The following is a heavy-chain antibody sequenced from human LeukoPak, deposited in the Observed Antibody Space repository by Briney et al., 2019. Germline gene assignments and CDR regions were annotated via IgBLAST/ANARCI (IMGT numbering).Heavy chain of an antibody. J-gene: IGHJ4*02. Sequence: SSETLSLTCAVYGGSFSGYYWSWIRQPPGKGLEWIGEINHSGSTNYNPSLKSRVTISVDTSENQFSLKLSSVTAADTAVYYCARQRHQLPKGYFDYWGQGTRVTVSS. V-gene: IGHV4-34*01. CDR3: ARQRHQLPKGYFDY. CDR2: INHSGST. CDR1: GGSFSGYY. D-gene: IGHD2-2*01.